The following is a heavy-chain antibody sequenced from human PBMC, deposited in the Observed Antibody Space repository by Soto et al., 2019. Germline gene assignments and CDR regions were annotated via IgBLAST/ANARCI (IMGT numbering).Heavy chain of an antibody. V-gene: IGHV1-2*04. J-gene: IGHJ3*02. Sequence: ASVKVSCKASGYTFTGYYIHWVRQAPGQGLEWMGWINPNSGGTNYAQKFQGWVTMTRDTSMSTVYMELSSLRSEDTAVYYCARVEMATIKGNAFDIWGQGTMVTVSS. CDR3: ARVEMATIKGNAFDI. D-gene: IGHD5-12*01. CDR2: INPNSGGT. CDR1: GYTFTGYY.